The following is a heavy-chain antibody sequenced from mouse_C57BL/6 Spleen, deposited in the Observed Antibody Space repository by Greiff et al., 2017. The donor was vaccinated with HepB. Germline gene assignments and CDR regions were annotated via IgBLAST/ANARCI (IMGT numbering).Heavy chain of an antibody. Sequence: VQLQQSGAELVRPGASVTLSCKASGYTFTDYEMHWVKQTPVHGLEWIGAIDPETGGTAYNQKFKGKAILTAYKSSSTAYMELRSLTSEDSAVYYCMNWDPFAYWGQGTLVTVSA. J-gene: IGHJ3*01. CDR1: GYTFTDYE. V-gene: IGHV1-15*01. CDR3: MNWDPFAY. CDR2: IDPETGGT. D-gene: IGHD4-1*01.